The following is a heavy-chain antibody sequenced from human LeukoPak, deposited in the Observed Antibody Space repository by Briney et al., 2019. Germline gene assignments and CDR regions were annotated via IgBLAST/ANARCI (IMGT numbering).Heavy chain of an antibody. CDR3: ARLVVTQNDAFDI. J-gene: IGHJ3*02. CDR1: GGSISSYY. D-gene: IGHD3-22*01. V-gene: IGHV4-59*08. Sequence: SETLSLTCTVSGGSISSYYWSWIRQPPGKGLEWIGYIYYSGSTNYNPSLKSRVTISVDTSKNQFSLKLSSVTAADTAVYYCARLVVTQNDAFDIWGQGTMVTVSS. CDR2: IYYSGST.